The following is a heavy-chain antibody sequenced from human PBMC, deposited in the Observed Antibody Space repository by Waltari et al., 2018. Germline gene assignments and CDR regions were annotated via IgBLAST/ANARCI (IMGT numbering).Heavy chain of an antibody. Sequence: EVQLVESGGGLVQPGGSLRLSCEASGFTFGRSAMTWVRQVPGKGLEWLSAMSGVGGTIYYADSVQGRFIISGDPSKNTLFLQLNSLRVEDTAVYFCAKSLSDPTVGGLDVWGQGTPVTVSS. CDR2: MSGVGGTI. D-gene: IGHD1-26*01. J-gene: IGHJ6*02. CDR1: GFTFGRSA. CDR3: AKSLSDPTVGGLDV. V-gene: IGHV3-23*04.